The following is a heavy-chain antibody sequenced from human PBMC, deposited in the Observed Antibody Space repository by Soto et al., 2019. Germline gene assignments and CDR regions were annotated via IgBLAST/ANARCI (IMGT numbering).Heavy chain of an antibody. D-gene: IGHD2-15*01. J-gene: IGHJ5*02. CDR3: ARRFTSAGWRDP. CDR2: INAGNGNT. Sequence: QVPLVQSGPEVKKPGASVKVSCKASGYTFTTYAIHWVRQAPGQGLEWRGWINAGNGNTEFSERFRGRVTITRDTSARTAHMELTGLTSEDTAVYYCARRFTSAGWRDPWGQGTLVTVYS. V-gene: IGHV1-3*01. CDR1: GYTFTTYA.